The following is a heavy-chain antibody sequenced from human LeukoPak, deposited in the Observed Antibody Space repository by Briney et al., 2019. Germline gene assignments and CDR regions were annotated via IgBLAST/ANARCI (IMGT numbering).Heavy chain of an antibody. V-gene: IGHV1-18*01. CDR3: ARDRDWWGYDAFDI. Sequence: GASVKVSCKASGYTFTSYGISWVRQAPGQGLEWMGWISAYNGNTNYAQKLQGRVTMTTDTSTSTAYMELRSLRSDDTAVYYCARDRDWWGYDAFDIWGQGTMVTVSS. D-gene: IGHD2-8*02. J-gene: IGHJ3*02. CDR1: GYTFTSYG. CDR2: ISAYNGNT.